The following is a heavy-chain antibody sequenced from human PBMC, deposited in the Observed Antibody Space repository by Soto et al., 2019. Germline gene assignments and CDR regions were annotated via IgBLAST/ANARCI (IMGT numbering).Heavy chain of an antibody. CDR3: ARDVGPEYCNDDACHYFYRGMDV. J-gene: IGHJ6*02. V-gene: IGHV1-18*01. D-gene: IGHD2-15*01. Sequence: ASVKVSCKASGYAFTKYGISWVRQAPGQGLDWVGWIHTYNGDTHYAPSLQGRITMTLDTSTNMTYMELRSLRSDDTAVYYCARDVGPEYCNDDACHYFYRGMDVWG. CDR1: GYAFTKYG. CDR2: IHTYNGDT.